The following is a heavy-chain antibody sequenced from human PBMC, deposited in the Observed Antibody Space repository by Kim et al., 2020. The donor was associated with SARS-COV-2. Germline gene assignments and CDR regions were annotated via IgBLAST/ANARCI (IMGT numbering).Heavy chain of an antibody. CDR3: ARWAARRQFDY. D-gene: IGHD6-25*01. V-gene: IGHV3-74*01. Sequence: GGSLRLSCAASGFTFTNNWMHWVRQEPGKGLSWVSRINSDGSGTTYADSVKGRFTISRDNAKNTLYLEMDSLRVEDTAVYYCARWAARRQFDYWGQGNLVAVSS. CDR1: GFTFTNNW. CDR2: INSDGSGT. J-gene: IGHJ4*02.